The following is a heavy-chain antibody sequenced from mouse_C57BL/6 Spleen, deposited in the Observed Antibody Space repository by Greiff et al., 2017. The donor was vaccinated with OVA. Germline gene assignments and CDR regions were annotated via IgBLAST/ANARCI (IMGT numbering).Heavy chain of an antibody. D-gene: IGHD4-1*01. V-gene: IGHV1-61*01. CDR3: AREANWDYFDY. CDR1: GYTFTSYW. Sequence: QVQLKQPGAELVRPGSSVKLSCKASGYTFTSYWMDWVKQRPGQGLEWIGNIYPSDSETHYNQKFKDKATLTVDKSSSTAYMQLSSLTSEDSAVYYCAREANWDYFDYWGQGTTLTVSS. J-gene: IGHJ2*01. CDR2: IYPSDSET.